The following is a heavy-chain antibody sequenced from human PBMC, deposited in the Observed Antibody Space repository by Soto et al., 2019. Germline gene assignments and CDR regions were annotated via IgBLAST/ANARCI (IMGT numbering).Heavy chain of an antibody. D-gene: IGHD3-10*01. Sequence: QLQLQESGPGLVKPSETLSLTCTVSGGSISSSSYYWGWIRQPPGKGLEWIGSIYYSGSTYYNPSLKSRVTISVDTSKNQFPLKLSSVTAADTAVYYCARVLWFGEKRFDYWGQGTLVTVSS. J-gene: IGHJ4*02. V-gene: IGHV4-39*01. CDR2: IYYSGST. CDR1: GGSISSSSYY. CDR3: ARVLWFGEKRFDY.